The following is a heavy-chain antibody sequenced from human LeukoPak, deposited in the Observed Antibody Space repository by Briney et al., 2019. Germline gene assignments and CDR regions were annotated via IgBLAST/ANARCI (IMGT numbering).Heavy chain of an antibody. V-gene: IGHV4-30-4*08. CDR3: AVGHYYDSSGPPDY. J-gene: IGHJ4*02. D-gene: IGHD3-22*01. CDR2: IYYSGST. Sequence: PSETLSLTCTVSGGSISSGDYYWSWIRQPRGKGLEWIGYIYYSGSTYYNPSLKSRVTISVDTSKNQFSLKLSSVTAADTAVYYCAVGHYYDSSGPPDYWGQGTLLTVSS. CDR1: GGSISSGDYY.